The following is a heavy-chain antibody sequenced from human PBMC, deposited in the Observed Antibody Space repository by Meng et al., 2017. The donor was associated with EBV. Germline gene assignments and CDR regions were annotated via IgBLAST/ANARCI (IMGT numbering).Heavy chain of an antibody. CDR2: IIPIFGTA. V-gene: IGHV1-69*06. CDR3: ARAEIAAAGRLDY. J-gene: IGHJ4*02. Sequence: QMQQRQSGAEVKKPGSSVKVPCKASGGTFSSYASSWVRQAPGQGLEWMGGIIPIFGTANYAQKFQGRVTITADKSTSTAYMELSSLRSEDTAVYYCARAEIAAAGRLDYWGQGTLVTVSS. CDR1: GGTFSSYA. D-gene: IGHD6-13*01.